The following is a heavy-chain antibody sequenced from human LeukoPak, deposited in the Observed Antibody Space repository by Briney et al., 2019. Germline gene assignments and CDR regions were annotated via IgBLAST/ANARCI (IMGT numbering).Heavy chain of an antibody. D-gene: IGHD3-3*01. CDR3: AREMPPDDFWSGCMDV. Sequence: SQTLSLTCAISEDSVSSNSAAWNWIRQSPSRGLEWLGRTYYRSKWYNDYAVSVKSRITINPDTSKNQFSLQLNSVTPEDTAVYYCAREMPPDDFWSGCMDVWGQGTTVTVSS. J-gene: IGHJ6*02. V-gene: IGHV6-1*01. CDR1: EDSVSSNSAA. CDR2: TYYRSKWYN.